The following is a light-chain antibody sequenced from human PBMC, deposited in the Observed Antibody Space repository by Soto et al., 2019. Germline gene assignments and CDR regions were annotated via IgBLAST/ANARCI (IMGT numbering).Light chain of an antibody. CDR1: SSDVGGYNY. J-gene: IGLJ1*01. V-gene: IGLV2-14*01. Sequence: QSALTQPASVSGSPGQSITISCTGTSSDVGGYNYVSWYQQHPGKAPKLIIYELINRPSGVSNRFSGSKSGNTASLTISGLQAEDEADYYCNSYTSKSTGVFGTGTRSPS. CDR2: ELI. CDR3: NSYTSKSTGV.